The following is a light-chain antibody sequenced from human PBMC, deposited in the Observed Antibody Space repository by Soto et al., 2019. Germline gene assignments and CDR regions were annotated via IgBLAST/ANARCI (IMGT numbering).Light chain of an antibody. CDR3: QQYGTSPRT. V-gene: IGKV3-20*01. CDR2: GVS. CDR1: QSVRSSY. J-gene: IGKJ1*01. Sequence: EIVLTQSPGTLSLSPGERATLSCRASQSVRSSYLAWYQQKLGQAPRLLIYGVSNRATGIPDRFSGSGPGTAFTLTISRLESEDFAVYYCQQYGTSPRTFGQGTKVEIK.